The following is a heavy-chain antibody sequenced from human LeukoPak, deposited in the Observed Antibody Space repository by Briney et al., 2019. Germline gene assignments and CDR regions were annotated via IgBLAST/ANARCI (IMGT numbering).Heavy chain of an antibody. CDR2: ISGSGGST. J-gene: IGHJ4*02. CDR3: AQDSKVFFWSGYYPY. D-gene: IGHD3-3*01. CDR1: GFTFSSYA. Sequence: PGGSLRLSCTASGFTFSSYAMSWVRLAPGKGLEWVSAISGSGGSTNYADSVKGRFTISRDNSKNTLYLQMNSLRAEDTAVYYCAQDSKVFFWSGYYPYWGQGTLVTVSS. V-gene: IGHV3-23*01.